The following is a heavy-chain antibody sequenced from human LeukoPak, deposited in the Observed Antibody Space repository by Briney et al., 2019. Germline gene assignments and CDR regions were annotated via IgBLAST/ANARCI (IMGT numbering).Heavy chain of an antibody. D-gene: IGHD3-3*01. CDR3: RALYYDFWSGYFGDYYYMDV. Sequence: SETLSLTCTLSGGTVTSSTYFWGWIRQPPGKGLEWIGSISYSGATYYNPSLKSRVSMSVHTSKNQFSPKLSSVTAADTAVYYCRALYYDFWSGYFGDYYYMDVWGKGTTVTVSS. J-gene: IGHJ6*03. V-gene: IGHV4-39*07. CDR1: GGTVTSSTYF. CDR2: ISYSGAT.